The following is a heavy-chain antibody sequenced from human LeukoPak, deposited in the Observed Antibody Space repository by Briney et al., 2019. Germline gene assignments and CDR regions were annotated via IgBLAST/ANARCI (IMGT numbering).Heavy chain of an antibody. D-gene: IGHD6-13*01. CDR1: GFTFSSYA. J-gene: IGHJ6*02. V-gene: IGHV3-23*01. Sequence: GGSLRLSCSASGFTFSSYAMSWVRQAPGKGLEWVSAISGSGGSTYYADSVKGRFTISRDNSKNTLYLQMNSLRAEDTAVYYCAKWDAEPGIAAAGTTHYYSYYYGMDVWGQGTTVTVSS. CDR3: AKWDAEPGIAAAGTTHYYSYYYGMDV. CDR2: ISGSGGST.